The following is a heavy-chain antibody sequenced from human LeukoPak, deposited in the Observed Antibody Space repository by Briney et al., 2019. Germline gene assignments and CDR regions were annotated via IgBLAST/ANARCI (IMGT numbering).Heavy chain of an antibody. CDR2: INHSGST. D-gene: IGHD3-10*01. CDR3: ARGPVITMVQGVIGWFDP. Sequence: SETLSLTCAVYGGSFSGYYWSWIRQPPGKGLEWIGEINHSGSTNYNPSLKSRVTISVDTPKNQFSLKLSSVTAADTAVYYCARGPVITMVQGVIGWFDPWGQGTLVTVSS. V-gene: IGHV4-34*01. J-gene: IGHJ5*02. CDR1: GGSFSGYY.